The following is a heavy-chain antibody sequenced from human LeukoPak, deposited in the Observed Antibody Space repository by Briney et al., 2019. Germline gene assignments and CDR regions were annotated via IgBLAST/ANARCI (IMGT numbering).Heavy chain of an antibody. D-gene: IGHD5-18*01. CDR2: IYHSGST. J-gene: IGHJ4*02. V-gene: IGHV4-4*02. CDR3: ARLEAVAGYSYGRDFDY. Sequence: SGTLSLTCGVSGGSISTSNWWSWVRQPPGKGLEWIGEIYHSGSTNYNPSLKSRVTISIDKSKNQFSLKLSSVTAADTAVYYCARLEAVAGYSYGRDFDYWGQGTLVTVSS. CDR1: GGSISTSNW.